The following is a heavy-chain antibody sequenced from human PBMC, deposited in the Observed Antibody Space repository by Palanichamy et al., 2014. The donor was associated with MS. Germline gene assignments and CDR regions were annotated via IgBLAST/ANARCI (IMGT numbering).Heavy chain of an antibody. J-gene: IGHJ4*02. CDR2: ITSDGGTM. CDR1: GFTFSIFN. CDR3: ARETQWDFDY. Sequence: EVHLVESGGGLVXPGGSLRLSCAASGFTFSIFNMNWVRQVPGKGLEWISYITSDGGTMYGDSVKGRFIISRDNAKNSLYLQMNSLTVEDTAVYYCARETQWDFDYWGQGALVTVPS. V-gene: IGHV3-48*04. D-gene: IGHD1-26*01.